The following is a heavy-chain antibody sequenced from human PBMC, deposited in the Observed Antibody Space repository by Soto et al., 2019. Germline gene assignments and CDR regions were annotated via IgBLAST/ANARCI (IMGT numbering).Heavy chain of an antibody. Sequence: PGGSLRLSCAASGFTFSSYAMSWVRQAPGKGLEWVSAISGSGGSTYYADSVKGRFTISRDNSKNTLYLQMNSLRAEDTAVYYCAKDPDSSGYYYSDYWGQGTLVTVSS. CDR2: ISGSGGST. CDR3: AKDPDSSGYYYSDY. J-gene: IGHJ4*02. D-gene: IGHD3-22*01. V-gene: IGHV3-23*01. CDR1: GFTFSSYA.